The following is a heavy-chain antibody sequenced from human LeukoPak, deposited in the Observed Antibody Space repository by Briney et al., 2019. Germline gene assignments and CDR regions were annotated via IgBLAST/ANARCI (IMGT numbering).Heavy chain of an antibody. CDR3: VRGKYYCDSSGTNGDY. V-gene: IGHV4-34*01. D-gene: IGHD3-22*01. J-gene: IGHJ4*02. CDR2: INHSGST. CDR1: GGSFSGYY. Sequence: SETLSLTCAVYGGSFSGYYWSWIRQPPGKGLEWIGEINHSGSTNYNPSLKSRVTISVDTSKNQFSLKLSSVTAADTAVYYCVRGKYYCDSSGTNGDYWGQGTLVTVSS.